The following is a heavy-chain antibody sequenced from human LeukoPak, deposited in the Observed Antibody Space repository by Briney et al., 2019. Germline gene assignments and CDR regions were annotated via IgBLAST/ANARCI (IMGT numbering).Heavy chain of an antibody. J-gene: IGHJ4*02. CDR1: GVSISSSSYY. CDR2: IYYSGST. V-gene: IGHV4-39*01. Sequence: SETLSLTCTVSGVSISSSSYYWGWLRQPPGKRLEWIASIYYSGSTYYNPVLKSRVTISVDTYKNQFSLKLSSVTAADTAVYYCARLLGYGDRSYFDYWGQGTLVTVSS. CDR3: ARLLGYGDRSYFDY. D-gene: IGHD4-17*01.